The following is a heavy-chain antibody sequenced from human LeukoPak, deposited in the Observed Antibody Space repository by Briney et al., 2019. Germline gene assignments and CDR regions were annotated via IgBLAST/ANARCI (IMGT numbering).Heavy chain of an antibody. CDR1: GFIFSSYG. Sequence: GGSLRLSCAASGFIFSSYGMHWVRQAPDKRLEWVAFIRYDGSRKYYADSVKGRFTISRDNSKNTLYLQMNSLRAEDTAVYYCARDRYCSGGSCYIRYYYYYYMDVWGKGTTVTVSS. J-gene: IGHJ6*03. V-gene: IGHV3-30*02. CDR2: IRYDGSRK. D-gene: IGHD2-15*01. CDR3: ARDRYCSGGSCYIRYYYYYYMDV.